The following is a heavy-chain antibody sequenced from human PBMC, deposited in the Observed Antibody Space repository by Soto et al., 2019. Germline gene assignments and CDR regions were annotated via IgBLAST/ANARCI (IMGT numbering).Heavy chain of an antibody. V-gene: IGHV3-23*01. Sequence: GGSLRLSCAASGFTFSSYAMSWVRQAPGKGLEWASAISGSGGSTYYADSVKGRLTISRDNSKNTLYLQMNSLRAEDTAVYYCAKDQVRYSSSWYYLGYWGQGTLVTVSS. CDR3: AKDQVRYSSSWYYLGY. J-gene: IGHJ4*02. D-gene: IGHD6-13*01. CDR2: ISGSGGST. CDR1: GFTFSSYA.